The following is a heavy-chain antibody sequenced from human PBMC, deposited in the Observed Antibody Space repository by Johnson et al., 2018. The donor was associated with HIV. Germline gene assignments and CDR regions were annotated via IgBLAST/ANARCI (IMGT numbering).Heavy chain of an antibody. Sequence: QMLLVESGGGVVQPGGSLRLSCAASGFTFSSYGMHWVRQAPGKGLEWVAFIRYDGSKKYYADSETGRVPIPRANSKNTLYLQINSLRAEDTAVYYCAKDGGARGSSWYEGVFDIWGQGTMVTVSS. CDR2: IRYDGSKK. J-gene: IGHJ3*02. D-gene: IGHD6-13*01. V-gene: IGHV3-30*02. CDR1: GFTFSSYG. CDR3: AKDGGARGSSWYEGVFDI.